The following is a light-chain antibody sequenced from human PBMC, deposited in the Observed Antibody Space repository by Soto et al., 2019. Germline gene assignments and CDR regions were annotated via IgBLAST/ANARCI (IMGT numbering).Light chain of an antibody. V-gene: IGKV3-20*01. CDR2: GAS. Sequence: EIVLTQSPGTPSLSPGERATLSCRASQSVSSSYLAWYQQKPGQAPRLLIYGASSRATGIPDRFSGSGSGTDFTLTISRLEPEDFAVYYCQQYGSSGTFGQVTKVDSK. CDR3: QQYGSSGT. J-gene: IGKJ1*01. CDR1: QSVSSSY.